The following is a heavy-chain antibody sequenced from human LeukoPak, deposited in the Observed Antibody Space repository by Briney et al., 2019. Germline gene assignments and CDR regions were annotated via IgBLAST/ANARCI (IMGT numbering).Heavy chain of an antibody. V-gene: IGHV4-39*07. D-gene: IGHD2-2*01. Sequence: SETLSLTCTVSGGSISSSSYYWGWIRQPPGKGLEWIGSIYYGGSTYYNPSLKSRVTISVDTSKNQFSLKLSSVTAADTAVYYCARLIPASGHDAFDIWGQGTMVTVSS. CDR1: GGSISSSSYY. CDR3: ARLIPASGHDAFDI. J-gene: IGHJ3*02. CDR2: IYYGGST.